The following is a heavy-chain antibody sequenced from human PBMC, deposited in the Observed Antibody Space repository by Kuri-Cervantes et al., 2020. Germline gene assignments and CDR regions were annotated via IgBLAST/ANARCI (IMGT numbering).Heavy chain of an antibody. Sequence: ASVKVSCKASGYTFTSYGISWVRQAPGQGLEWMGWISAYNGNTNYAQKFQGRVTMTRDTSTSTVYMELSSLRSEDTAVYYCARVWEVTPALDYWGQGTLVTVSS. CDR3: ARVWEVTPALDY. J-gene: IGHJ4*02. CDR1: GYTFTSYG. D-gene: IGHD1-26*01. V-gene: IGHV1-18*01. CDR2: ISAYNGNT.